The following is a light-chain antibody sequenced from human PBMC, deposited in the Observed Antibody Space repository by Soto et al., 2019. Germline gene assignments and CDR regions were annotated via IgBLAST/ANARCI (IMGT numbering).Light chain of an antibody. Sequence: DIQMTQSPSSLSASVGDRVTVTCRAGQSISRYLNWYQQRPGKAPKLLIYSASSLQSGVPSRFSGSGSGTDFTLTISSLQPEDFATYYCQQVRTYTWTFGQGTKVDIK. J-gene: IGKJ1*01. CDR1: QSISRY. CDR3: QQVRTYTWT. V-gene: IGKV1-39*01. CDR2: SAS.